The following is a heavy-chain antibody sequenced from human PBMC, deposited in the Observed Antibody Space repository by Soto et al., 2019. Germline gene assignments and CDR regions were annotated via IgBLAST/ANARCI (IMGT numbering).Heavy chain of an antibody. CDR3: ARDGGRITIFGVVIGGATFDY. D-gene: IGHD3-3*01. J-gene: IGHJ4*02. Sequence: QVQLVQSGAEVKKPGSSVKVSCKASGGTFSSYAISWVRQAPGQGLEWMGGIIPIFGTANYAQKFQGRVTITADESTSTAYMGLSSLRSEDTAVYYCARDGGRITIFGVVIGGATFDYWGQGTLVTVSS. CDR1: GGTFSSYA. CDR2: IIPIFGTA. V-gene: IGHV1-69*01.